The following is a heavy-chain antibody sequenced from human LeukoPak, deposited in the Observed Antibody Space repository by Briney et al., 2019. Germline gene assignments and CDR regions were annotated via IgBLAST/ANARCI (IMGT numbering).Heavy chain of an antibody. Sequence: SETLSLSCSVFSGSISPNYWTWIRQPPGKGLEWMGYIYYSGSTSYNPSLKSRVTILVDTSKNQFSLKLSSVTAADTAVYYCARQSYGDYFDYWGQGTLVTVSS. CDR2: IYYSGST. CDR1: SGSISPNY. V-gene: IGHV4-59*08. CDR3: ARQSYGDYFDY. J-gene: IGHJ4*02. D-gene: IGHD4-17*01.